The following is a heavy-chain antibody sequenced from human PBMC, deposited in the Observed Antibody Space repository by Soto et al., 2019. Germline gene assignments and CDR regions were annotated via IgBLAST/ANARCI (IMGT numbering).Heavy chain of an antibody. V-gene: IGHV3-21*01. J-gene: IGHJ3*01. CDR3: ARLAARTDAFDL. CDR2: ISSSSALM. D-gene: IGHD6-6*01. Sequence: RRLSCAASGFTFSSYTVNWVRQAPGGGLEWVSSISSSSALMYYTDSVKGRFNISRDNAKNSLYLQMNSLRAEDTAVYYCARLAARTDAFDLWGQGTMVTVSS. CDR1: GFTFSSYT.